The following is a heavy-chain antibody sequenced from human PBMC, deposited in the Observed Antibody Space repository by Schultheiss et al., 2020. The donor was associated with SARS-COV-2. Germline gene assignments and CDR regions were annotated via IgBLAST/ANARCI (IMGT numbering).Heavy chain of an antibody. Sequence: GGSLRLSCAASGFTFSSYGMHWVRQAPGKGLEWVAVISYDGSNKYYADSVKGRFTISRDNSKNTLYLQMNSLRAEDTAVYYCARNYGKIDSWGQGTLVTVSS. D-gene: IGHD3-10*01. CDR1: GFTFSSYG. J-gene: IGHJ4*02. CDR3: ARNYGKIDS. CDR2: ISYDGSNK. V-gene: IGHV3-30*19.